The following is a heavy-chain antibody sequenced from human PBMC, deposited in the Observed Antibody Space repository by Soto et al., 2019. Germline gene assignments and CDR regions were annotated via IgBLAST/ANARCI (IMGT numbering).Heavy chain of an antibody. D-gene: IGHD2-21*02. J-gene: IGHJ6*03. V-gene: IGHV3-74*01. CDR3: ARDGGDPYYYYYYMDV. CDR1: GFTFSSDW. Sequence: WGSLRLSCAASGFTFSSDWMHWGRQAPGKRLVWVSRINSGGSSTSYADSVKGRFTISRDNAKNTLYLQMNSLRAEDTAVYYCARDGGDPYYYYYYMDVWGKGTTVTVSS. CDR2: INSGGSST.